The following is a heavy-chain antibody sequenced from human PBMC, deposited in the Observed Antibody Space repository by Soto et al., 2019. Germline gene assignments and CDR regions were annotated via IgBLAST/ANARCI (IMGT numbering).Heavy chain of an antibody. CDR2: IYSGGST. CDR3: ARGPTINTIFGVVIRENYYSYMAV. V-gene: IGHV3-66*01. D-gene: IGHD3-3*01. J-gene: IGHJ6*03. CDR1: GFTVSSNY. Sequence: GGSLRLSCAASGFTVSSNYMSWVRQAPGKGLEWVSVIYSGGSTYYADSVKGRFTISSDNSKNTLYLQMNSLRAEDTAVYYCARGPTINTIFGVVIRENYYSYMAVWGKGPTVTV.